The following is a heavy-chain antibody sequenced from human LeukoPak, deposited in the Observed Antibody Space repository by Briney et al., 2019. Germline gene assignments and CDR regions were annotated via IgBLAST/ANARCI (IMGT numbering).Heavy chain of an antibody. CDR1: GFTFTSSA. Sequence: ASVKVSCKASGFTFTSSAVQWVRQARGQRLEWIGWIVVGSGNTNYAQKFQGRVTMTRNTSISTAYMELSSLRSEDTAVYYCARGGSGSGYGLDYWGQGTLVTVSS. V-gene: IGHV1-58*01. J-gene: IGHJ4*02. CDR3: ARGGSGSGYGLDY. D-gene: IGHD5-12*01. CDR2: IVVGSGNT.